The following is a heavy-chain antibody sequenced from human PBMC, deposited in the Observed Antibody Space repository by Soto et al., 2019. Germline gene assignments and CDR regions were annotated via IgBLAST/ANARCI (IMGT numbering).Heavy chain of an antibody. D-gene: IGHD6-19*01. CDR1: GYSFTSYC. CDR3: ARSPTLAVAGTGYNWCDR. CDR2: IDPSDSYT. Sequence: VQSLTISCKGSGYSFTSYCISWVRQMPGKGLEWMGRIDPSDSYTNYSPSFQGHVTISADKSISTAYLQWSSLKASDTAMYYCARSPTLAVAGTGYNWCDRWGQGNLVTVSS. V-gene: IGHV5-10-1*01. J-gene: IGHJ5*02.